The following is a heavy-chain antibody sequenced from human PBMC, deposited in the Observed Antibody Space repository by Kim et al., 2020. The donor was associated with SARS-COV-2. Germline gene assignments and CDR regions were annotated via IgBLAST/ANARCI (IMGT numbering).Heavy chain of an antibody. V-gene: IGHV1-2*02. CDR3: ARGSGCYGPTFAY. CDR1: GYTFTGYY. CDR2: INPNSGGT. Sequence: ASVKVSCKASGYTFTGYYMHWVRQAPGQGLEWMGWINPNSGGTNYAQKFQGRVTMTRDTSISTAYMELSRLRSDDTAVYYCARGSGCYGPTFAYWGQGTLVTVSS. D-gene: IGHD1-26*01. J-gene: IGHJ4*02.